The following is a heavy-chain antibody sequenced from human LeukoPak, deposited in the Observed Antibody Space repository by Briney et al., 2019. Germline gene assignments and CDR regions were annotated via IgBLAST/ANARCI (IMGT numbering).Heavy chain of an antibody. J-gene: IGHJ4*02. D-gene: IGHD3-22*01. CDR3: AKLGGYYDNSASRYFDY. V-gene: IGHV3-7*03. CDR1: GFTFRNYW. Sequence: GGSLRLSCAASGFTFRNYWMSWVRQAPGTGLEWVANIKQDGSDRNYVTSVRGRFTISRDNSKNTVYLQMNSLRADDTAVYYCAKLGGYYDNSASRYFDYWGQGTLVTVSS. CDR2: IKQDGSDR.